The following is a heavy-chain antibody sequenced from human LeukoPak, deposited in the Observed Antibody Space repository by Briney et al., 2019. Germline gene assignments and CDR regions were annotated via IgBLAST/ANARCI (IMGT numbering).Heavy chain of an antibody. CDR2: IYYSGST. Sequence: SQTLSLTCTVSGGSISSGGYYWSWLRQHPGTGLEWIGYIYYSGSTYYNPSLKSRVTISVDTSKNQFSLKLSSVTAADTAVYYCARDRPYYYDSSGYHDAFDICGQGTIVTVSS. CDR3: ARDRPYYYDSSGYHDAFDI. J-gene: IGHJ3*02. D-gene: IGHD3-22*01. CDR1: GGSISSGGYY. V-gene: IGHV4-31*03.